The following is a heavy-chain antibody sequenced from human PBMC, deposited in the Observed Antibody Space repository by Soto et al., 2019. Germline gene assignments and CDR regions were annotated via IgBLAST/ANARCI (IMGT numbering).Heavy chain of an antibody. J-gene: IGHJ6*02. CDR2: IIPIFGTA. CDR3: ARLRSSSPAPPTTGYYYCMDV. V-gene: IGHV1-69*13. CDR1: GGTFSSYA. D-gene: IGHD6-6*01. Sequence: ASVKVSCKASGGTFSSYAISWVRQAPGQGLEWMGGIIPIFGTANYAQKFQGRVTITADESTSTADMELSSLRSEDTAVYYCARLRSSSPAPPTTGYYYCMDVWGQGTTVTVSS.